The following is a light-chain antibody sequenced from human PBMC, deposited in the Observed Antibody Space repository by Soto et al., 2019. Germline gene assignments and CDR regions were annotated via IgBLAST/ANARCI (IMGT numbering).Light chain of an antibody. CDR2: DVS. CDR1: SSDVGGYNY. Sequence: QAASVSGSPGQSITISCTGTSSDVGGYNYVSWYQQLPGKAPKLMIYDVSDRPSGVSNRFSGSKSGNTASLTISGLQAEDEADYYCSSYTSSSLYVFGTGTKVTVL. J-gene: IGLJ1*01. CDR3: SSYTSSSLYV. V-gene: IGLV2-14*01.